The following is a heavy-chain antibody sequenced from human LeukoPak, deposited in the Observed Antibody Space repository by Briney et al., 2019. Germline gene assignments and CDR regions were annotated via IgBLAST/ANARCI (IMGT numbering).Heavy chain of an antibody. CDR3: ATSRDYGDYKLYFDY. J-gene: IGHJ4*02. CDR1: GFTASGYGFSSFA. D-gene: IGHD4-17*01. Sequence: PGRSLRLSCDGSGFTASGYGFSSFAMHWVRQAPGKGLEWVSGISWNSGSIGYADSVKGRFTISRDNAKNSLYLQMNSLRAEDTALYYCATSRDYGDYKLYFDYWGQGTLVTVSS. V-gene: IGHV3-9*01. CDR2: ISWNSGSI.